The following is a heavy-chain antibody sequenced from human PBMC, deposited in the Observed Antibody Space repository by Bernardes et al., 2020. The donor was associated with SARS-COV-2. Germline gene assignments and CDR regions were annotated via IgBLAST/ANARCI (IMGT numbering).Heavy chain of an antibody. Sequence: WLHYFHKTPGKVLLWFSLIPEDGSIINYADSVKGRFTISRDIADNMVYLQMNSLRAEDTAVYYCARDFGGNSDYWGQGTLVTVSS. CDR1: W. CDR2: IPEDGSII. J-gene: IGHJ4*02. V-gene: IGHV3-74*01. CDR3: ARDFGGNSDY. D-gene: IGHD2-15*01.